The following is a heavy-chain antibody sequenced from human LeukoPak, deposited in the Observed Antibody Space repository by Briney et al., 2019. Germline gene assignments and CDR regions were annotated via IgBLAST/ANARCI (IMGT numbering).Heavy chain of an antibody. CDR1: SGPISTYY. V-gene: IGHV4-4*07. Sequence: SETLSLTCTVSSGPISTYYWSWIRQAAGKGLEWIGRIYTSGSTNFNPSLKSRVTMSLDTSKNQFSLKLTSVTAADTAVCYCARGLGFCSGGTCYDAFDIWGQGAMVIVSS. D-gene: IGHD2-15*01. J-gene: IGHJ3*02. CDR3: ARGLGFCSGGTCYDAFDI. CDR2: IYTSGST.